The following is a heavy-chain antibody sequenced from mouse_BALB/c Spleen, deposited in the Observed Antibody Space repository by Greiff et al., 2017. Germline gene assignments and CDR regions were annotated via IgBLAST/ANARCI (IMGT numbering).Heavy chain of an antibody. J-gene: IGHJ2*01. CDR3: ARGDGSKGVYFDY. Sequence: EVQRVESGPSLVKPSQTLSLTCSVTGDSITSGYWNWIRKFPGNKLEYMGYISYSGSTYYNPSLKSRISITRDTSKNQYYLQLNSVTTEDTATYYCARGDGSKGVYFDYWGQGTTLTVSS. D-gene: IGHD1-1*01. V-gene: IGHV3-8*02. CDR1: GDSITSGY. CDR2: ISYSGST.